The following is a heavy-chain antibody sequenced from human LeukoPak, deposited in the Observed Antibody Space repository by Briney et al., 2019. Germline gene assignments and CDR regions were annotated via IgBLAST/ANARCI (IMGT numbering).Heavy chain of an antibody. Sequence: GRSLRLSCAASGFTFSSYGMHWVRQAPGKGMEWVAVIWYDGSNKYYADSVKGRFTTSRDNSKNTLYLQMNSLRAEDTAVYYCASLYDSSGYYFDYWGQGTLVTVSS. CDR1: GFTFSSYG. V-gene: IGHV3-33*01. CDR2: IWYDGSNK. CDR3: ASLYDSSGYYFDY. D-gene: IGHD3-22*01. J-gene: IGHJ4*02.